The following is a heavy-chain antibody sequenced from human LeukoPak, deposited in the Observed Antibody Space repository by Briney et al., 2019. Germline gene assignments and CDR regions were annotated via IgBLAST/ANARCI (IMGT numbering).Heavy chain of an antibody. D-gene: IGHD5-18*01. CDR2: IYHSGST. CDR3: ASLNSFYVDTAIPPQDY. V-gene: IGHV4-38-2*02. J-gene: IGHJ4*02. Sequence: SETLSLTCTVSGYSISSGYYWGWIRQPPGKGLEWIGSIYHSGSTNYNPSLKSRVTISVDKSKNQFSLKLSSVTAADTAVYYCASLNSFYVDTAIPPQDYWGQGTLVTVSS. CDR1: GYSISSGYY.